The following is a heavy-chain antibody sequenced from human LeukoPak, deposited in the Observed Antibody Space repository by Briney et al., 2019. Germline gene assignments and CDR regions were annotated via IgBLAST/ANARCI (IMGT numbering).Heavy chain of an antibody. CDR2: MNPNNDNT. CDR3: ARDPLSYMDV. Sequence: ASVKVSCKASGYTFTSYDINWVRQATGQGLEWMGWMNPNNDNTGYAQKLQGRVTMTTDTSTSTAYMELRSLRSDDTAVYYCARDPLSYMDVWGKGTTVTISS. V-gene: IGHV1-8*01. CDR1: GYTFTSYD. J-gene: IGHJ6*03.